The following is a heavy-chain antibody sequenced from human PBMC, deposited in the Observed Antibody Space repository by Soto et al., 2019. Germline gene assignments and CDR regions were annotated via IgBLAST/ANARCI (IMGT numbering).Heavy chain of an antibody. CDR3: ARDLDYMMPTAY. CDR2: INGGGSYT. Sequence: EVLLVESGGGLVQPGGSLRLSCAASGFTFSSYWMYWVRQAPGKGLVWLSRINGGGSYTSYADSVKGRFTISRDNAKNTLYLQMHSVRAEDAALYYGARDLDYMMPTAYWGQGTLVTVSS. D-gene: IGHD2-21*02. CDR1: GFTFSSYW. J-gene: IGHJ4*02. V-gene: IGHV3-74*01.